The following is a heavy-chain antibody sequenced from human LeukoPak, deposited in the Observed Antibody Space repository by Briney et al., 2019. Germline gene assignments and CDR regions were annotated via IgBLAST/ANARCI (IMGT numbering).Heavy chain of an antibody. Sequence: PSETLSLTCTVSGGSISSYYWSWIRQPPGKGLEWIGYIYYSGSTYYNPSLKSRVTISVDTSKNQFSLKLSSVTAADTAVYYCARRNFCSSTSCYTNENWFDPWGQGTLVTVSS. D-gene: IGHD2-2*01. V-gene: IGHV4-59*04. CDR2: IYYSGST. CDR1: GGSISSYY. J-gene: IGHJ5*02. CDR3: ARRNFCSSTSCYTNENWFDP.